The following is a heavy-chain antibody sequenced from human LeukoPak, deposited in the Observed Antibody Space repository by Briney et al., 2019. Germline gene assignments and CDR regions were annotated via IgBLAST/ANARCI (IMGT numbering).Heavy chain of an antibody. Sequence: GGSLRLSCAASGFTFSSYWMGWVRQAPGKGLEWVANIKQDGSNKYYVDSMKGRFTISRDNAKNSLYLQMNSLRAEDMAVYYYAELGITMFGGGWGKGTTVTIYS. CDR2: IKQDGSNK. D-gene: IGHD3-10*02. J-gene: IGHJ6*04. CDR3: AELGITMFGGG. CDR1: GFTFSSYW. V-gene: IGHV3-7*01.